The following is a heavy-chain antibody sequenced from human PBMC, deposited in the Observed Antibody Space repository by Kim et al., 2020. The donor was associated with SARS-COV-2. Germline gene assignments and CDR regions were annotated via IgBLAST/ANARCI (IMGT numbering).Heavy chain of an antibody. J-gene: IGHJ6*02. D-gene: IGHD5-12*01. CDR1: GYTFTSYA. CDR3: ARTDSGYDHYYYYGMDV. CDR2: INTNTGNP. V-gene: IGHV7-4-1*02. Sequence: ASVKVSCKASGYTFTSYAMNWVRQAPGQGLEWMGWINTNTGNPTYAQGFTGRFVFSLDTSVSTAYLQISSLKAEDTAVYYCARTDSGYDHYYYYGMDVWGQGTTVTVSS.